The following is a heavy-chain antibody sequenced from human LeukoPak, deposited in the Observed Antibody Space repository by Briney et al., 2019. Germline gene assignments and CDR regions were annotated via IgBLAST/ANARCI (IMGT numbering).Heavy chain of an antibody. D-gene: IGHD3-10*01. CDR3: ARDRYYGSGSYYLGDY. CDR1: GFTFSSYC. CDR2: IKQDGSEK. J-gene: IGHJ4*02. Sequence: GGSLRLSCAASGFTFSSYCMSWVRQAPGKGLEWVANIKQDGSEKYYVDSVKGRFTISRDNAKNSLYLQMNSLRAEDTAVYYCARDRYYGSGSYYLGDYWGQGTLVTVSS. V-gene: IGHV3-7*01.